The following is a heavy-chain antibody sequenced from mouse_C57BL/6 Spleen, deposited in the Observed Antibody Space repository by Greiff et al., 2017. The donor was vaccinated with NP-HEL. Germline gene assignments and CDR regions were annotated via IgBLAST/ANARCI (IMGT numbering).Heavy chain of an antibody. V-gene: IGHV5-6*01. CDR1: GFTFSSYG. J-gene: IGHJ4*01. CDR2: ISSGGSYT. D-gene: IGHD1-1*01. Sequence: EVMLVESGGDLVKPGGSLKLSCAASGFTFSSYGMSWVRQTPDKRLEWVATISSGGSYTYYPDSVKGRFTISRDNAKNTLYLQMSSLKSEDTAMYYCARQRNYGSSYVYAMDYWGQGTSVTVSS. CDR3: ARQRNYGSSYVYAMDY.